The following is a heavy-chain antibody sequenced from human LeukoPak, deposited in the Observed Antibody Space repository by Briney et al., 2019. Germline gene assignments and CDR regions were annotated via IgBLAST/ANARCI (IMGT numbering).Heavy chain of an antibody. J-gene: IGHJ4*02. D-gene: IGHD4-23*01. CDR1: GFTFSTYW. V-gene: IGHV3-7*01. CDR2: INEDGSEK. Sequence: GGSLRLSCAASGFTFSTYWMSWVRQLPGKGLLWVANINEDGSEKDYVDSVKGRFTISRDNAKNSLYLQMDSLRAEDTAVYYCARDYGGRLGYFDYWGQGTLVTVSS. CDR3: ARDYGGRLGYFDY.